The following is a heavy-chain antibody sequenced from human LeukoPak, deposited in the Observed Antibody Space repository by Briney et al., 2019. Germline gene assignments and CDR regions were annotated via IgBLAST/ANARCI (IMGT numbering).Heavy chain of an antibody. Sequence: SETLSLTCAVYGGSFSGYYWSWIRRPPGKGLEWIGEINHSGSTNYNPSLKSRVTILVDTSKNQFSLKLSSVTAADTAVYYCARGHSPVTTKVSYFQHWGQGTLVTVSS. V-gene: IGHV4-34*01. CDR2: INHSGST. D-gene: IGHD4-17*01. J-gene: IGHJ1*01. CDR1: GGSFSGYY. CDR3: ARGHSPVTTKVSYFQH.